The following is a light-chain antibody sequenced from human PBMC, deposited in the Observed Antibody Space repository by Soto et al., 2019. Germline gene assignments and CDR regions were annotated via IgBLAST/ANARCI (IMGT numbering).Light chain of an antibody. V-gene: IGKV3-11*01. Sequence: EIVLTQSPATLSLSPGERATLSCRASQSVSSYLAWYQQKPGQAPRLLIYDASNRATGIPARFSGSGSGTDFTLPISSLEPEDFAVYYRQQRSNWLTFGGGTKVEI. CDR2: DAS. J-gene: IGKJ4*01. CDR3: QQRSNWLT. CDR1: QSVSSY.